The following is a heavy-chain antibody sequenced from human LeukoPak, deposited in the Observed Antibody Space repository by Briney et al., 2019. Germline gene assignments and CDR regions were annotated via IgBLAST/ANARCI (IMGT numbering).Heavy chain of an antibody. CDR2: IYSGGST. CDR1: GFTVSSNY. J-gene: IGHJ4*02. Sequence: GGSLRLSCAASGFTVSSNYMTWVRQAPGTGLEWVSVIYSGGSTYYADSVKGRFTISRDNSKSTLYLQMNSLRVEDTAVYYCARGIAVADTGFFDYWGQGTLVTVSS. D-gene: IGHD6-19*01. CDR3: ARGIAVADTGFFDY. V-gene: IGHV3-66*01.